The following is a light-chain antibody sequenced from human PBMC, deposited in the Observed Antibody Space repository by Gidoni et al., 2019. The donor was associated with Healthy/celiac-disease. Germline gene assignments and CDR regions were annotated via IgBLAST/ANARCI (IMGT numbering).Light chain of an antibody. V-gene: IGKV1-33*01. CDR3: QQYDSLPLT. CDR2: DAS. CDR1: QDMSNY. J-gene: IGKJ4*01. Sequence: DIQMTQSPSSLSASVGDRVPITCQASQDMSNYLTWYQQKPGKAPKLLIYDASNLETGIPSRFSGSGSGTDFTFTISSLQPEDIATYYCQQYDSLPLTFGGGTKVEIK.